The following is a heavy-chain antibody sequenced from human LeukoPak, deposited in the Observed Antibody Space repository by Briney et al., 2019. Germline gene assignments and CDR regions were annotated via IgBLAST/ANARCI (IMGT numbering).Heavy chain of an antibody. CDR2: INHSGST. J-gene: IGHJ5*02. Sequence: SETLSLTCAVYGGSFSGYYWSWIRQPPGKGLEWIGDINHSGSTNYNPSLKSRVTISVDTSKNQFSLKLSSVTAADTAVYYCARSLGYCSGGSCYGNWFDPWGQGTLVTVSS. V-gene: IGHV4-34*01. D-gene: IGHD2-15*01. CDR3: ARSLGYCSGGSCYGNWFDP. CDR1: GGSFSGYY.